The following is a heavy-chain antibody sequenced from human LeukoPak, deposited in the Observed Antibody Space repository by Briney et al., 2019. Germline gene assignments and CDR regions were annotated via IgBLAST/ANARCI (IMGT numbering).Heavy chain of an antibody. CDR3: AKSGDYLWDY. D-gene: IGHD3-16*01. CDR1: GGSISSNNYY. J-gene: IGHJ4*02. V-gene: IGHV4-39*07. Sequence: SETLSLTCTVSGGSISSNNYYWGWIRQPPGKGLEWIGSIYYSGSTNYSPSLRSRVTMSIDKSNNQFSLNLNSVTAADTAVYYCAKSGDYLWDYWGQGTLVTVSS. CDR2: IYYSGST.